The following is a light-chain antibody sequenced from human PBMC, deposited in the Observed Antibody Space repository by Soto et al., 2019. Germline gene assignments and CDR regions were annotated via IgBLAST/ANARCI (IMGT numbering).Light chain of an antibody. J-gene: IGKJ2*01. CDR2: DAS. CDR1: QSIGSY. CDR3: QQNIKSLSHT. V-gene: IGKV1-39*01. Sequence: DMKMTQSPSSLSASVGDRVVITCRAGQSIGSYLDWYQQKPGKAPNLLIYDASNMPSGIPARFSGSGSGTEFTLTITSLQPEDFAAYYCQQNIKSLSHTFGRGTKVEIK.